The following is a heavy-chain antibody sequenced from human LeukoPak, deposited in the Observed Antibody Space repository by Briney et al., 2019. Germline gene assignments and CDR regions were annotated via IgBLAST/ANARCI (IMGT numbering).Heavy chain of an antibody. V-gene: IGHV4-4*09. CDR2: IHSSGYT. CDR3: AQRQGPTSGSYDYFDP. J-gene: IGHJ5*02. Sequence: SETLSLTCTVSGGSISSYYWSWIRQPPGQGLEWIAYIHSSGYTNYNPYLQRRVTISVDTSKNQFSLKVASVTAADTAIYYCAQRQGPTSGSYDYFDPWGPGAPVTVSS. CDR1: GGSISSYY. D-gene: IGHD1-26*01.